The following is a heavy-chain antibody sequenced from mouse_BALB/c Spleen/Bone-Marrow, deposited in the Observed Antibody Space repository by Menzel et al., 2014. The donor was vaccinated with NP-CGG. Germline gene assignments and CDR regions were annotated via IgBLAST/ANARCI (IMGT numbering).Heavy chain of an antibody. Sequence: VQRVESGAELVRPGSSVKISCKASGYAFSSYWMNWVKQRPGQGLEWIGQIYPGDGDTNYNGKFKGKATLTADKSSSTAYMQLRSLTSEDSAVYFCALYGNYAGNWGQGTLVTVSA. V-gene: IGHV1-80*01. D-gene: IGHD2-1*01. CDR2: IYPGDGDT. J-gene: IGHJ3*01. CDR1: GYAFSSYW. CDR3: ALYGNYAGN.